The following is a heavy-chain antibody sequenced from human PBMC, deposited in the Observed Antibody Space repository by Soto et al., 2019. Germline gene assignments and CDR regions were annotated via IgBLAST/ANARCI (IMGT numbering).Heavy chain of an antibody. CDR3: ARGATWTPLRDFDI. CDR2: FYVAGST. D-gene: IGHD5-18*01. CDR1: GFTVSSNY. J-gene: IGHJ2*01. Sequence: EVQMVETGGGLIQPGGSLRLSCAASGFTVSSNYMSWVRQAPGKGREWVAVFYVAGSTKYADSVRGRFTISRDNSKNAILLQNISLTSDDPAVYYCARGATWTPLRDFDICGRRPLVTVSS. V-gene: IGHV3-53*02.